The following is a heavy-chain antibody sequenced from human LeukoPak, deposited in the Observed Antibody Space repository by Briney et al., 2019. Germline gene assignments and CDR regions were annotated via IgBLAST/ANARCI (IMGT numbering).Heavy chain of an antibody. CDR2: IQNDEIDK. CDR3: AKERKLLPFDC. D-gene: IGHD2-21*01. V-gene: IGHV3-30*02. CDR1: GFTFSTYG. Sequence: PGGSLRLSCAASGFTFSTYGMHWFRQAPGKGLEWVAFIQNDEIDKFYADSVKGRFTVSRDNSKNTLYLQMNNLRAEDTAVYYCAKERKLLPFDCWGQGTLVAVSS. J-gene: IGHJ4*02.